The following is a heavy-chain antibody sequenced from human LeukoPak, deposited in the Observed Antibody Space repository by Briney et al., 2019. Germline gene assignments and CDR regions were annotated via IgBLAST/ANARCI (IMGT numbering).Heavy chain of an antibody. D-gene: IGHD1-26*01. Sequence: ASVKVSCKVSGYTLTELSMHWVRQAPGKGLEWMGCFDPEDGEIIYAQKFQGGVTMTEDTSTDTAYMELSSLRSEYTAVYYCATEGGIVGATGGWDFDYWGQGTLVTVSS. CDR3: ATEGGIVGATGGWDFDY. V-gene: IGHV1-24*01. J-gene: IGHJ4*02. CDR2: FDPEDGEI. CDR1: GYTLTELS.